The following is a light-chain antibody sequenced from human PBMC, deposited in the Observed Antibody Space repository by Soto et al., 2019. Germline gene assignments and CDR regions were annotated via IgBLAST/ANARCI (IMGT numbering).Light chain of an antibody. J-gene: IGLJ1*01. CDR2: EVN. Sequence: QSALTQPPSASGSPGQSVALSCTGTSSDVGGYNYVSWYQQHPGKAPKLMIYEVNKRPSGVPDRFSGSKSGNTASLTVSGLQAEDEADYYCSSYAGSSNVFGTGTQVTVL. CDR1: SSDVGGYNY. V-gene: IGLV2-8*01. CDR3: SSYAGSSNV.